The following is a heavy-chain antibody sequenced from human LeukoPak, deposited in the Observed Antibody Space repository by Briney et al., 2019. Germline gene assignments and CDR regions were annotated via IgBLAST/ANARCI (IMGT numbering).Heavy chain of an antibody. V-gene: IGHV3-21*01. CDR2: ISSSSSYI. D-gene: IGHD5-24*01. CDR1: GFTFSSYS. CDR3: ARGVEMATVRNYFDY. Sequence: GGSLRLFCAASGFTFSSYSMNWVRQAPGKGLEWVSSISSSSSYIYYADSVKGRFTISRDNAKNSLYLQMNSLRAEDTAVYYCARGVEMATVRNYFDYWGQGTLVTVSS. J-gene: IGHJ4*02.